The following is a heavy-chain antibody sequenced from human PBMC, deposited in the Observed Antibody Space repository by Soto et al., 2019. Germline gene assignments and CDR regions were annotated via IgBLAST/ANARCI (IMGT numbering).Heavy chain of an antibody. Sequence: LRLSCAASGFTFSTCWMMWVRQAPGKGLEWVANINQDGSGRYYVDSVKGRFTISRDNAKNSLYLQMNSLRAEDTAVYYCAKGSASTRPYYFDSWGQGILVTVSS. D-gene: IGHD6-6*01. CDR1: GFTFSTCW. V-gene: IGHV3-7*03. J-gene: IGHJ4*02. CDR2: INQDGSGR. CDR3: AKGSASTRPYYFDS.